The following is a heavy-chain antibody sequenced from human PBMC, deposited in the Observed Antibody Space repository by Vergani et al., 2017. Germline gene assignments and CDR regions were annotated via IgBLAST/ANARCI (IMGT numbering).Heavy chain of an antibody. CDR2: IRSKANSYAT. J-gene: IGHJ4*02. V-gene: IGHV3-73*02. CDR1: GFTFSGSA. D-gene: IGHD3-22*01. Sequence: EVQLVESGGGLVQPGGSLKLSCAASGFTFSGSAMHWVRQASGKGLEWVGRIRSKANSYATAYAASVKGRFTISRDDSKNTAYLQMNSLKTDDTAVYYCTHPYYYDSSGYYPDLFDYWGQGTLVTVSS. CDR3: THPYYYDSSGYYPDLFDY.